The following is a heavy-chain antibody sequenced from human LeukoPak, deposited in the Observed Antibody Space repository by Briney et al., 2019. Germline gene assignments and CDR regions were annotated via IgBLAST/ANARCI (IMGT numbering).Heavy chain of an antibody. CDR1: GYTFTGYY. D-gene: IGHD4-23*01. J-gene: IGHJ4*02. CDR3: ARDGELNGGGSDY. Sequence: ASVKVSCKASGYTFTGYYMHWVRQAPGQGLEWMGWINPNSGGTNYAQKFQGRVTMTRDTSISTAYMELSRLRSDDTAVYYCARDGELNGGGSDYWGQGTLVTVSS. V-gene: IGHV1-2*02. CDR2: INPNSGGT.